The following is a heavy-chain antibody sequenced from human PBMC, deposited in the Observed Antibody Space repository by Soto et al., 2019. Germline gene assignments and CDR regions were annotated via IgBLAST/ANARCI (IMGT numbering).Heavy chain of an antibody. CDR3: ARDIRGYSRALDY. J-gene: IGHJ4*02. V-gene: IGHV4-61*01. D-gene: IGHD5-12*01. CDR1: GDAVSGGSYY. CDR2: IYYSGAT. Sequence: LSLTSNVFGDAVSGGSYYWTWVRQPPGKGLEWIGNIYYSGATNYNPSLQNRVTISIDTSKNQYSLKLTSVTAADAALYYCARDIRGYSRALDYWGQGTQVTVSS.